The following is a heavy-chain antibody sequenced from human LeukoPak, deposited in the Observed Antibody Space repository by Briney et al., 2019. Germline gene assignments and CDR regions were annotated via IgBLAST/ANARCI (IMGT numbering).Heavy chain of an antibody. Sequence: GGSLRLSCAASGFTFSTYGMLWVRQAPGQGPEWVALIRYDGSNKYYADSVKGRFTISRDNSKNTLYLQMNSLRAEDTAVYYCARDRRDMGVRVAGTGYYFDYWGQGTLVTVSS. V-gene: IGHV3-30*02. CDR3: ARDRRDMGVRVAGTGYYFDY. J-gene: IGHJ4*02. CDR2: IRYDGSNK. D-gene: IGHD6-19*01. CDR1: GFTFSTYG.